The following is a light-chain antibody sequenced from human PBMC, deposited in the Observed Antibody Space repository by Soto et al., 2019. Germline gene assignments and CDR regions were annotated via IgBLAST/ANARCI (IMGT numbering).Light chain of an antibody. J-gene: IGKJ2*01. V-gene: IGKV3-15*01. CDR1: QSVSGN. CDR2: AAS. Sequence: EIVMTQSPATLSVSPGERATLSCRASQSVSGNLAWYQQKPGQAPRLLIYAASTRATGIPARFSGSGSGTEFTLPISSLQSEDFAVYYCQQYNNWPLYTFGQGTKLEIK. CDR3: QQYNNWPLYT.